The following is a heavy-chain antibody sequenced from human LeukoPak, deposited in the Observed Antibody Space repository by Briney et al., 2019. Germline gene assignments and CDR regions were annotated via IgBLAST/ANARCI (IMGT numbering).Heavy chain of an antibody. Sequence: GGSLRLSRAASGFTFSSYSMNWVRQAPVKGLEWVSYISSSSSTIYYADSVKGRFTISRDNAKNSLYLQMNSLRAEDTAVYYCARESITIFGVVWSPIDYWGQGTLVTVSS. CDR1: GFTFSSYS. D-gene: IGHD3-3*01. CDR2: ISSSSSTI. V-gene: IGHV3-48*01. CDR3: ARESITIFGVVWSPIDY. J-gene: IGHJ4*02.